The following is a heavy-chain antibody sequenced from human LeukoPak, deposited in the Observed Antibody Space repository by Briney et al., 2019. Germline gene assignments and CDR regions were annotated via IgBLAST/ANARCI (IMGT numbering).Heavy chain of an antibody. CDR1: GGTFSSYA. CDR2: MNPNSGNT. J-gene: IGHJ4*02. D-gene: IGHD1-1*01. V-gene: IGHV1-8*02. Sequence: ASVKVSCKASGGTFSSYAISWVRQATGQGLEWMGWMNPNSGNTGYAQKFQGRVTMTRNTSISTAYMELSSLRSEDTAVYYCARGGSPPWNDEIYWGQGTLVTVSS. CDR3: ARGGSPPWNDEIY.